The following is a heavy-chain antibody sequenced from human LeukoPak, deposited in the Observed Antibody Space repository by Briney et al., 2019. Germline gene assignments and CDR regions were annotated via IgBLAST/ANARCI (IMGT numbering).Heavy chain of an antibody. CDR3: ARHYLWAGNWFDP. Sequence: SETLSLTCAVYGGSFSGYYWSWIRQPPGKGLEWIGEINHSGSTNYNPSLKSRVTISVDTSKNQFSLKLSSVTAADTAVYYCARHYLWAGNWFDPWGQGTLVTVSS. CDR2: INHSGST. CDR1: GGSFSGYY. D-gene: IGHD2-21*01. J-gene: IGHJ5*02. V-gene: IGHV4-34*01.